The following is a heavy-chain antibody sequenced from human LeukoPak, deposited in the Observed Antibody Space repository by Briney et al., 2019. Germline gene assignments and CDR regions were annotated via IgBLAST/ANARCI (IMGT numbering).Heavy chain of an antibody. V-gene: IGHV3-48*02. CDR1: GFTFSNSW. J-gene: IGHJ4*02. CDR3: ARDAHIVWGVNALDY. Sequence: PGGSLRLSCAASGFTFSNSWMTWVRQAPGKGLEWISYVSYSSSTIYYADSVKGRFTISRDNAKNSLYLQMNSLRDEDTAVYYCARDAHIVWGVNALDYWGQGTLVTVSS. CDR2: VSYSSSTI. D-gene: IGHD3-10*01.